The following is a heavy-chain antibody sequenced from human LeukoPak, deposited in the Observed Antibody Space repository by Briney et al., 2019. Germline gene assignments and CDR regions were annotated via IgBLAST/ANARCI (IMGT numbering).Heavy chain of an antibody. CDR1: GYSIISGYS. CDR2: FYYSGST. CDR3: ARAYCSSTSCYTEGWFDP. J-gene: IGHJ5*02. D-gene: IGHD2-2*02. Sequence: SETLSLTCTVPGYSIISGYSWEWIRPPPGKGVEWIGRFYYSGSTYYNPSLMSRVTISGDTSKNQFSLRLSSVTAADTAVYYCARAYCSSTSCYTEGWFDPWGQGTLVTVSS. V-gene: IGHV4-38-2*02.